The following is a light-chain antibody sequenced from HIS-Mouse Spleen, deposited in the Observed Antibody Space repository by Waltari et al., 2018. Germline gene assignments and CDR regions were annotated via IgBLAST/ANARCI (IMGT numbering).Light chain of an antibody. V-gene: IGLV3-10*01. Sequence: SYELTQPPSVSVSPGQTARITCSGQDLPKKYAFWYQQKSGQAPVLVIYEDSKRPSGIPERFSGSSSGTMATLTISGAQVEDEADYYCYSTDSSGNHRVFGGGTKLTVL. CDR1: DLPKKY. CDR2: EDS. CDR3: YSTDSSGNHRV. J-gene: IGLJ2*01.